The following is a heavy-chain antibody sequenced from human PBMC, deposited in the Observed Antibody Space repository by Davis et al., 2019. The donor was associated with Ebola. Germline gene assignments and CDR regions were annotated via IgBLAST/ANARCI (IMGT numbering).Heavy chain of an antibody. Sequence: PGGSLRLSCAASGFTFSSYWMHWVRQAPGKGLVWVSRINSDGSSTSYADSVKGRFTISRDNAKNTLYLQMNSLRAEDTAVYYCARERVEYYYYGMDVWGQGTTVTVSS. V-gene: IGHV3-74*01. CDR3: ARERVEYYYYGMDV. CDR2: INSDGSST. CDR1: GFTFSSYW. J-gene: IGHJ6*02.